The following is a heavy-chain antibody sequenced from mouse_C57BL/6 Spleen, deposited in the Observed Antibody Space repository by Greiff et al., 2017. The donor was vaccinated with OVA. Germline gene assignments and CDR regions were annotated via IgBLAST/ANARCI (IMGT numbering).Heavy chain of an antibody. Sequence: VQLQESGAELARPGASVKLSCKASGYTFTSYGISWVKQRTGQGLEWIGEIYPRSGNTYYNEKFKGKATLTADKSSSTAYMELRSLTSEDSAVYFCARSYYSNRYAMDYWGQGTSVTVSS. CDR1: GYTFTSYG. D-gene: IGHD2-5*01. J-gene: IGHJ4*01. V-gene: IGHV1-81*01. CDR3: ARSYYSNRYAMDY. CDR2: IYPRSGNT.